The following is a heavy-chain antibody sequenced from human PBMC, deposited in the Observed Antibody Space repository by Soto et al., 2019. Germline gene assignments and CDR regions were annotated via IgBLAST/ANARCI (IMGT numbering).Heavy chain of an antibody. Sequence: EVQLVESGGGLVKPGGSLRLSCAASGFTFSSYSMNWVRQAPGKGLEWVSSISSSSSYIYYADSVKGRFTISRDNAKNSLYLQMNSLRAEDTAVYYCARDRQYCGGDCYTRTEIDYWGQGTLVTVSS. D-gene: IGHD2-21*02. CDR1: GFTFSSYS. V-gene: IGHV3-21*01. CDR3: ARDRQYCGGDCYTRTEIDY. J-gene: IGHJ4*02. CDR2: ISSSSSYI.